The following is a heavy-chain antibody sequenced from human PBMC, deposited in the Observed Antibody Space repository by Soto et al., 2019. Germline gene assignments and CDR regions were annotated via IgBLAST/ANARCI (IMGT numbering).Heavy chain of an antibody. J-gene: IGHJ4*02. Sequence: KPSETLSLTCTVSGGSINNYYCTWIRQTPRKGLEWIGNSVNTNYNPSLKSRVTISVDTSKNHFSLKLTSVTAADTAVYYCARENNVLPGGYFDYWGQGTLVTVSS. CDR3: ARENNVLPGGYFDY. V-gene: IGHV4-59*01. CDR1: GGSINNYY. CDR2: SVNT. D-gene: IGHD3-10*01.